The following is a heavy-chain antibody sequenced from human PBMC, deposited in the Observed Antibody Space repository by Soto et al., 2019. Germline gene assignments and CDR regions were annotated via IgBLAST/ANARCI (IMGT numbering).Heavy chain of an antibody. V-gene: IGHV1-3*01. CDR3: ARLDVATMKYFQH. CDR2: INAGNGNT. CDR1: GYTFTSYA. J-gene: IGHJ1*01. Sequence: GASVKVSCKASGYTFTSYAMHWVRQAPGQRLEWMGWINAGNGNTKYSQKFQGRVTITRDTSASTAYMELSSLRSEDTAVYYCARLDVATMKYFQHWGQGTLVTVSS. D-gene: IGHD5-12*01.